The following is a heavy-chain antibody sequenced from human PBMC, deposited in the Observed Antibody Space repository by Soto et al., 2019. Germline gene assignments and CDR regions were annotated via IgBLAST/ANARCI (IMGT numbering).Heavy chain of an antibody. Sequence: QVQLQESGPGLVKPSQTLSLTCTVSGGSISTVDYWWSWIRQSPDMGLEWIGHIYDGGRTYNNPSLESRVNMSVDTSKSQLSLTSSSVSAADTAVYYCARGPSGDKVDSWGQGTLVTVSS. J-gene: IGHJ4*02. V-gene: IGHV4-30-4*01. CDR3: ARGPSGDKVDS. D-gene: IGHD7-27*01. CDR2: IYDGGRT. CDR1: GGSISTVDYW.